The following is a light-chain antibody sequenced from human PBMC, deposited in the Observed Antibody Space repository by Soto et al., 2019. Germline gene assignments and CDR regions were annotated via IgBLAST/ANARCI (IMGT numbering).Light chain of an antibody. J-gene: IGKJ5*01. CDR1: QSVSSSY. CDR3: HQRNK. V-gene: IGKV3D-20*02. Sequence: EIVLTQSPGTLSLSPGERATLSCRASQSVSSSYLAWYQQKPGQAPRLLIYGASSRATGIPDRFSGSRSGTDFTLTISSLEPEDFGVYFCHQRNKFGQGTRLEI. CDR2: GAS.